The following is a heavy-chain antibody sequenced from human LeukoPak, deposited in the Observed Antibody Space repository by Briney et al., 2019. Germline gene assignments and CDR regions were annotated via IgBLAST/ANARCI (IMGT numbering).Heavy chain of an antibody. CDR3: VRDKDMATTADLGY. J-gene: IGHJ4*02. Sequence: GGSLRLSCAASGFTFSAYWMHWVRQAPGKGLVWVSRINGDGSRTNNADSVKGRFTISRDNAKNTLYLQMNSLRAEDTAVYYCVRDKDMATTADLGYWGQGTLVTVSS. CDR1: GFTFSAYW. CDR2: INGDGSRT. D-gene: IGHD5-24*01. V-gene: IGHV3-74*01.